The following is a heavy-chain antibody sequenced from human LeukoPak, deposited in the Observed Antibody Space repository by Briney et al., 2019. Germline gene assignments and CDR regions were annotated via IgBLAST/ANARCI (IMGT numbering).Heavy chain of an antibody. D-gene: IGHD6-19*01. J-gene: IGHJ2*01. V-gene: IGHV3-30*03. CDR2: ISYDGRNK. Sequence: GRSLRLSCVASGFTFRNYGIHWVRQAPGKGLEWVAVISYDGRNKYYTDSVKGRFTISRDDSKNTLYLQMDSLRAEYTAVYYCARDRAVTGTKGGWYFDLWGRGTLVTVSS. CDR3: ARDRAVTGTKGGWYFDL. CDR1: GFTFRNYG.